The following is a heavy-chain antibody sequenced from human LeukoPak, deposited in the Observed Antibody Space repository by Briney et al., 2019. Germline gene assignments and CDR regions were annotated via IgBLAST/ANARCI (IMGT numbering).Heavy chain of an antibody. CDR2: IIPILGIA. CDR1: GGTFSSYA. J-gene: IGHJ6*02. Sequence: SVKVSSKASGGTFSSYAISWVRQSPGQGLEWMGRIIPILGIANYAQKFQGRVTITADKSTSTAYMELSSLRSEDTAVYYCARVFLSVAAAACYYYGMDLRGQGTTVTVSS. V-gene: IGHV1-69*04. CDR3: ARVFLSVAAAACYYYGMDL. D-gene: IGHD6-13*01.